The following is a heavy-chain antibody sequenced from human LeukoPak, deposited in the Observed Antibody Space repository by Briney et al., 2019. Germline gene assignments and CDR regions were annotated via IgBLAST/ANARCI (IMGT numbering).Heavy chain of an antibody. V-gene: IGHV3-23*01. J-gene: IGHJ3*02. D-gene: IGHD4-17*01. CDR3: ARDPNGDYIGAFDM. CDR1: GFTFNDYA. CDR2: IRASGGLR. Sequence: GGSLRLSCEASGFTFNDYAMMWVRQAPGRGLEWVSAIRASGGLRFYADSVKGRFTISRDNSKNTLYLQMNSLRAADTAVYYCARDPNGDYIGAFDMCGQGTKVTVSS.